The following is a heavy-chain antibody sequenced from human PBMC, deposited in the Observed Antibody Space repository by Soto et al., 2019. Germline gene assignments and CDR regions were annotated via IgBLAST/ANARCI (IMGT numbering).Heavy chain of an antibody. CDR2: INDSGST. V-gene: IGHV4-34*01. J-gene: IGHJ4*02. CDR1: GGSFSGYD. CDR3: ARDKITGIFDY. Sequence: QVQLQQWGAGLLKPSETLSLTCAVYGGSFSGYDWTWIRQPPWTGLEWIGEINDSGSTNYNPSLNSRVTIAVDPSKNQFTLKLTSVTAAVPAGYYCARDKITGIFDYWGQGTLVTDSS. D-gene: IGHD2-8*02.